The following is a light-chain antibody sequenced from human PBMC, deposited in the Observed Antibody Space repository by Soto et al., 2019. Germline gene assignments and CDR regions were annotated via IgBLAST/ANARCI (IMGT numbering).Light chain of an antibody. CDR1: QNISNF. Sequence: DIQMTQSPLSLSASLGDRVTITCRASQNISNFLNWYQQKPGKAPRLLVFGASNLQSGVPSRFRGSHSGTDFSLSISSLQIEDLATYICQQSFRAPLNFGPGTKVTIK. CDR2: GAS. J-gene: IGKJ3*01. V-gene: IGKV1-39*01. CDR3: QQSFRAPLN.